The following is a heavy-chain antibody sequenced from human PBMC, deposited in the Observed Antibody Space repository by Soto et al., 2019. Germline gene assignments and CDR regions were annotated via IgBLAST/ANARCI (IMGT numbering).Heavy chain of an antibody. J-gene: IGHJ4*02. D-gene: IGHD3-10*01. CDR1: GFTFSNYA. CDR3: AKGATWELIITYFDY. Sequence: GGSLRLSXAASGFTFSNYAMSWVRQAPGKGLEWVSTISGSGGSTYYADSVKGRFTISRDNSKNTVYLQMNSLRAEDTAVYYCAKGATWELIITYFDYWGQGTLVTVSS. V-gene: IGHV3-23*01. CDR2: ISGSGGST.